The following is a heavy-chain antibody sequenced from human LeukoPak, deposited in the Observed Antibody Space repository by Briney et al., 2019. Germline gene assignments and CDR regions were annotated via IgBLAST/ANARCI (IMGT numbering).Heavy chain of an antibody. CDR1: GYTFTSYY. CDR3: ARDIVMVTYWFDP. J-gene: IGHJ5*02. Sequence: ASVKVSCKASGYTFTSYYMHWVRQAPEQGLEWMGIINPSGGSTSYAQKFQGRVTMTRDTSTSTVYMELSSLRPEDTAVYYCARDIVMVTYWFDPWGQGTLVTVSS. V-gene: IGHV1-46*01. D-gene: IGHD5-18*01. CDR2: INPSGGST.